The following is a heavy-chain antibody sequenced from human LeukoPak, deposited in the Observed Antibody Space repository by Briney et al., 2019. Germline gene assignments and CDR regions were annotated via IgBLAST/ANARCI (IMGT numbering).Heavy chain of an antibody. J-gene: IGHJ4*02. CDR1: GYTFTGYF. CDR2: INPNSGGT. V-gene: IGHV1-2*02. Sequence: ASVKVSCKASGYTFTGYFMHWVRQAPGQGLEWMGWINPNSGGTNYAQKFQGRVTMTRDTSISTAYMELSRLRSDDTAVYYCAREIVGAERVFDYWGQGTLVTVSS. D-gene: IGHD1-26*01. CDR3: AREIVGAERVFDY.